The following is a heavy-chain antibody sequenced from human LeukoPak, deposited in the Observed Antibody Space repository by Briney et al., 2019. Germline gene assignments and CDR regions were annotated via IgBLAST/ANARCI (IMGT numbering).Heavy chain of an antibody. V-gene: IGHV3-9*03. CDR2: ISWHSGSI. CDR1: GFTFDDYA. J-gene: IGHJ5*02. Sequence: GRSLRLSCAASGFTFDDYAMHWVRQAPGKGLEWVSGISWHSGSIGYADSVKGRFTISRDNAKNSLYVQMNSLRAEDMALYYCAKDIVRSKPYHYGSGNPIWFDPWGQGTLVTVSS. CDR3: AKDIVRSKPYHYGSGNPIWFDP. D-gene: IGHD3-10*01.